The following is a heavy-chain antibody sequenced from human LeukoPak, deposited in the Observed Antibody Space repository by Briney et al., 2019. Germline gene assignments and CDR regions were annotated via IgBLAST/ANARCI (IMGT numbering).Heavy chain of an antibody. D-gene: IGHD1-1*01. CDR3: ARDLGNWEKREWYFDL. CDR2: IKQDGSAK. V-gene: IGHV3-7*01. J-gene: IGHJ2*01. CDR1: GFAFGDFW. Sequence: GGSLRLSCAASGFAFGDFWMSWVRQTPGKGLESVATIKQDGSAKEYVDSVKGRFTISRDNAKESLYLQMNSLRAEDTAVYYCARDLGNWEKREWYFDLWGRGTLVTVSS.